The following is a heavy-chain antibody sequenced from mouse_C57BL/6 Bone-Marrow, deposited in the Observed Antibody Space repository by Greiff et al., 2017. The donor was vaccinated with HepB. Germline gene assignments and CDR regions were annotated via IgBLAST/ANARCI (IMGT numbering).Heavy chain of an antibody. V-gene: IGHV1-64*01. CDR1: GYTFTSYW. J-gene: IGHJ4*01. Sequence: QVHVKQPGAELVKPGASVKLSCKASGYTFTSYWMHWVKQRPGQGLEWIGMIHPNSGSTNYNEKFKSKATLTVDKSSSTAYMQLSSLTSEDSAVYYCARRNYGSSLYAMDYWGQGTSVTVSS. D-gene: IGHD1-1*01. CDR2: IHPNSGST. CDR3: ARRNYGSSLYAMDY.